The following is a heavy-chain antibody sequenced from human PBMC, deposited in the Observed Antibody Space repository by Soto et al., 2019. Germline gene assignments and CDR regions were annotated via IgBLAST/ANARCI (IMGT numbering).Heavy chain of an antibody. CDR3: AAVSTGDPVGDFWSGYYMGQRNNYAMDV. D-gene: IGHD3-3*01. CDR1: GFTFSDHF. J-gene: IGHJ6*02. CDR2: MTPSGSSR. Sequence: GGSLRLSCAASGFTFSDHFMSWIRQAPGKGLEWISYMTPSGSSRSYADSVKGRFTISRDNAKNSLYLQMNSLRGDDTAVYYCAAVSTGDPVGDFWSGYYMGQRNNYAMDVWGQGTAVTVSS. V-gene: IGHV3-11*01.